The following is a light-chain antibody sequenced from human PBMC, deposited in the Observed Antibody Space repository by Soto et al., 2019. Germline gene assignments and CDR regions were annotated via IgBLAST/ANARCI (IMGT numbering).Light chain of an antibody. CDR3: QQDSTKTLS. J-gene: IGKJ4*01. Sequence: LQMTESPYPPSSYVEDVATITCRASQSITTFLAWYQQKPGKAPQILIYDASKLEPGVPSRLSGGGSGTEFTLTISSLQPDDFTTYYCQQDSTKTLSFGRVTKVEIK. CDR2: DAS. V-gene: IGKV1-5*01. CDR1: QSITTF.